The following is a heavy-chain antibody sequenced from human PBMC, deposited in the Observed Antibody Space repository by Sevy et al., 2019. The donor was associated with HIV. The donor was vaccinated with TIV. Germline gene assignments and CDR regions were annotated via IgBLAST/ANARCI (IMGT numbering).Heavy chain of an antibody. CDR2: ISYDGIIK. CDR3: AREGGYTSAWSPGNY. Sequence: GGSLRPSCAASGFTFNTHAMHWVRQAPGKGLEWVALISYDGIIKYYADSVKGRLTISRDNSKNTLSLQMNSLRIEDTAVYYCAREGGYTSAWSPGNYWGQGTLVTVSS. V-gene: IGHV3-30*04. D-gene: IGHD6-19*01. J-gene: IGHJ4*02. CDR1: GFTFNTHA.